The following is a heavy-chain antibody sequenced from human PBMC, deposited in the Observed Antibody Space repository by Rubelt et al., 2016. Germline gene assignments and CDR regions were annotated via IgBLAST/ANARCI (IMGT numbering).Heavy chain of an antibody. CDR1: GGSFSGYY. J-gene: IGHJ5*01. CDR2: INLSGCT. CDR3: ARRRSGYGVEFDS. V-gene: IGHV4-34*01. D-gene: IGHD5-12*01. Sequence: QVQLQQWGAGLLKPSETLSLTCAVYGGSFSGYYWSWIRQPPGKGLEWIGEINLSGCTNYNPSLKMRVSIAVDTSKNQFSLKLSFVTAADTAVYYCARRRSGYGVEFDSWGQGMLVTVSS.